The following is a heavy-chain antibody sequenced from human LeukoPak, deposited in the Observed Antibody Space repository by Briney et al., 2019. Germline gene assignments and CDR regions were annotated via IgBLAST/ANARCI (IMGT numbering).Heavy chain of an antibody. CDR2: INHSGST. CDR3: ARHMGNLGAAAEFDY. V-gene: IGHV4-34*01. Sequence: SETLSLTCAVYGGSFSGYYWSWIRQPPGKGLEWIGEINHSGSTNYNPSLKSRVTISVDTSKNQFSLKLSSVTAADTAVYYCARHMGNLGAAAEFDYWGQGTLVTVSS. CDR1: GGSFSGYY. D-gene: IGHD6-13*01. J-gene: IGHJ4*02.